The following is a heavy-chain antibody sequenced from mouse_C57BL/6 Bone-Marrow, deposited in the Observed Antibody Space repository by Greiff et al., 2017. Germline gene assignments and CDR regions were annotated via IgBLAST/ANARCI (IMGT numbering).Heavy chain of an antibody. Sequence: QVQLQQSGAELVMPGASVKLSCKASGYTFTSYWMHWVKQRPGQGLEWIGEIDPSDSYTNYNQKFKGKSTLTVDKSSSTAYMQLSSLTSEDSAVYYCARWGQLDYWGQGTTLPVSS. J-gene: IGHJ2*01. CDR2: IDPSDSYT. CDR1: GYTFTSYW. CDR3: ARWGQLDY. V-gene: IGHV1-69*01.